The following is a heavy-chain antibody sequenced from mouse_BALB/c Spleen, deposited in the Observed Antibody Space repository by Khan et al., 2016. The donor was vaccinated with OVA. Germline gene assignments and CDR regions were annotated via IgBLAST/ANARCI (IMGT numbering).Heavy chain of an antibody. CDR3: ARGVHDHGGRGALDY. Sequence: QVRLQQSGAELARPGASVEMSCKASGYTFTNYSMHWIKQRPGQGLEWIGNINPSNGYANHNQKFRDKATLTADKSSSTAYMQLSSLTSEDSAGYYCARGVHDHGGRGALDYWGQGTSVTVSS. V-gene: IGHV1-4*01. D-gene: IGHD1-1*02. J-gene: IGHJ4*01. CDR2: INPSNGYA. CDR1: GYTFTNYS.